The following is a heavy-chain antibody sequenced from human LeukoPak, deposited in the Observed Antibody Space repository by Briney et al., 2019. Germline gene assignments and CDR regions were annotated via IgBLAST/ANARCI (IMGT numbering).Heavy chain of an antibody. D-gene: IGHD3-10*01. J-gene: IGHJ4*02. CDR3: AKDGYYYGSGSYSPFDY. CDR1: GFTFSSYA. Sequence: PGGSLRLSCAASGFTFSSYAMSWVRQAPGKRLEWVSAISGSGGSTYYADSVKGRFTISRDNSKNTLYLQMNSLRAEDTAVYYCAKDGYYYGSGSYSPFDYWGQGTLATVSS. V-gene: IGHV3-23*01. CDR2: ISGSGGST.